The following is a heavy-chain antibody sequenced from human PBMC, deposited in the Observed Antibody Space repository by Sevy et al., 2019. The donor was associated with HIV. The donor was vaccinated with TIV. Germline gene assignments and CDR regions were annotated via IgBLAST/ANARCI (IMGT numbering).Heavy chain of an antibody. D-gene: IGHD3-10*01. V-gene: IGHV3-11*01. CDR1: GFTFSDYY. CDR3: ARDKESLWFGELGGFDP. J-gene: IGHJ5*02. CDR2: ISSSGSTI. Sequence: GGSLRLSCAASGFTFSDYYMSWIRQAPGKGLEWVSYISSSGSTIYYADSVKGRFTISRDKAKNSLHLQMNSLRAEDTAVYYWARDKESLWFGELGGFDPWGQGTLVTVSS.